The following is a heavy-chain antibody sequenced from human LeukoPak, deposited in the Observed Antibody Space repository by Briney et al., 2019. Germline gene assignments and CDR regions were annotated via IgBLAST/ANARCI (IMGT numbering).Heavy chain of an antibody. CDR3: ARQTGSGLFILP. Sequence: NPSETLSLTCTVSGVSISSSNSYWGWIRQPPGKGLEWIGSIYYSGNTYYNASLKSQVSISIDTSKNQFSLRLTSVTAADTAVYYCARQTGSGLFILPGGQGTLVVVSS. CDR2: IYYSGNT. CDR1: GVSISSSNSY. V-gene: IGHV4-39*01. J-gene: IGHJ4*02. D-gene: IGHD3/OR15-3a*01.